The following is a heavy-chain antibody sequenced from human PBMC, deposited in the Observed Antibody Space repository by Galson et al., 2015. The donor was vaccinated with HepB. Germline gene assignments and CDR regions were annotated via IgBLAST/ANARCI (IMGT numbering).Heavy chain of an antibody. Sequence: SVKVSCKASGYSFTSHNINWVRQAPGQGLEYVGWISTYSGLTDYAERLQGRVTMTTDPSTTTAYMELRSLRSDDTAVYFCARDLHKHREDGYNPMGVWGPGTIVTVSS. CDR1: GYSFTSHN. D-gene: IGHD5-24*01. J-gene: IGHJ4*02. CDR3: ARDLHKHREDGYNPMGV. CDR2: ISTYSGLT. V-gene: IGHV1-18*04.